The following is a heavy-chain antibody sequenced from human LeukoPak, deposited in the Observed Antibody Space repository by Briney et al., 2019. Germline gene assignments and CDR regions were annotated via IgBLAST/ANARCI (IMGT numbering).Heavy chain of an antibody. J-gene: IGHJ4*02. CDR3: TREHSYYYDNSGSDY. CDR2: IRSKAYGGTT. CDR1: GFTFGDCA. D-gene: IGHD3-22*01. Sequence: PGRSLRLSCTASGFTFGDCAMSWFRQAPGKGLEWVGFIRSKAYGGTTEYAATVKGRFTISRDDSKSSVYLQMNSLKTEDTAVYYCTREHSYYYDNSGSDYWGQGTLVTVSS. V-gene: IGHV3-49*03.